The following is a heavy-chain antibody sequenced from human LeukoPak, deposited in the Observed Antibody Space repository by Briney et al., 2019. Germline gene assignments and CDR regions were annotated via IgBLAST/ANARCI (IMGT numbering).Heavy chain of an antibody. CDR2: INHSGST. Sequence: PSETLSLTCAVYGGSFSGYYWSWIRQPPGKGLEWIGEINHSGSTNYNPSLKSRVTISVDTSKNQFSLTLRSVTAADTAVYYCARETHYYYDTSGHYDGWGQGTLVTVSS. D-gene: IGHD3-22*01. V-gene: IGHV4-34*01. CDR3: ARETHYYYDTSGHYDG. CDR1: GGSFSGYY. J-gene: IGHJ4*02.